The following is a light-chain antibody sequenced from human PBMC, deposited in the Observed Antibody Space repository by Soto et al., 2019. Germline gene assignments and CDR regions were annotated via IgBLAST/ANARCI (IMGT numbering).Light chain of an antibody. V-gene: IGKV1-9*01. CDR2: AAS. J-gene: IGKJ1*01. CDR3: QQVNAYPWT. CDR1: QGIGSY. Sequence: DIQLTQSPSFLSASVGDRVTITCRASQGIGSYLPWYQQKPGKAPKLLIYAASTLQSGVPSRFSGSGSGTEFTLTISSLQPEDFASYYCQQVNAYPWTFGQGTKVEIE.